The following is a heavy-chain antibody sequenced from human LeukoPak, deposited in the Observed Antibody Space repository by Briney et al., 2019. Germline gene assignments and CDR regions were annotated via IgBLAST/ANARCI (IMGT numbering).Heavy chain of an antibody. CDR3: AKDILTGYPQGTYYYYGMDV. V-gene: IGHV3-43*02. CDR1: GFTFDDYA. Sequence: GGSLRLSCAASGFTFDDYAMHWVRQAPGKGLEWVSLISGDGGSTYYADSVKGRFTISRDNSKNSLYLQMSSLKTEDTALYYCAKDILTGYPQGTYYYYGMDVWGQGTTVTVSS. D-gene: IGHD3-9*01. J-gene: IGHJ6*02. CDR2: ISGDGGST.